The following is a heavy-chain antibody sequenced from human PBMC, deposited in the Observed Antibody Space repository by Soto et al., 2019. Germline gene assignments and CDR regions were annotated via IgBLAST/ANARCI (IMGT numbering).Heavy chain of an antibody. Sequence: SVKVSCKASGGTFSSYTISWVRQAPGQGLEWMGRIIPILGIANYAQKFQGRVTITADKSTSTAYMELSSLRSEDTAVYYCAREGVIVHEFDFDYWGQGTLVTVYS. CDR2: IIPILGIA. CDR3: AREGVIVHEFDFDY. CDR1: GGTFSSYT. D-gene: IGHD3-16*02. V-gene: IGHV1-69*04. J-gene: IGHJ4*02.